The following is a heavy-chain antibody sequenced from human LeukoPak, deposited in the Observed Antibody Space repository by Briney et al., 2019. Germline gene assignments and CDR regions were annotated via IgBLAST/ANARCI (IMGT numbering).Heavy chain of an antibody. CDR1: GDSIGSGDYY. J-gene: IGHJ6*02. V-gene: IGHV4-30-4*01. CDR2: IYYTGST. D-gene: IGHD2-2*01. CDR3: AREGGFCSSTSCQVYFYYGMDV. Sequence: SETLSLTCTVSGDSIGSGDYYWSWIRQHPGKGLEWIGYIYYTGSTYYKSSLKSRVTISVDTSKNQFSLKLSSVTATDTAVYYCAREGGFCSSTSCQVYFYYGMDVWGQGTTVTVSS.